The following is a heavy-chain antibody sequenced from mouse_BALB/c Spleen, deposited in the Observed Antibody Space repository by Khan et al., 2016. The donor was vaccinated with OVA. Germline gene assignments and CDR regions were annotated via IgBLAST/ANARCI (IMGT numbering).Heavy chain of an antibody. V-gene: IGHV3-2*02. CDR3: ARGNYYGYYFDY. D-gene: IGHD1-1*01. Sequence: QLEESGPGLVKPSQSLSLTCTVTSYSITSGYAWNWIRQFPGNKLEWMGYISYSDVTNYNPSLKSRISITRDTSKNQFFLQLNSVTTEDTATYYCARGNYYGYYFDYWGQGTTLTVSS. J-gene: IGHJ2*01. CDR1: SYSITSGYA. CDR2: ISYSDVT.